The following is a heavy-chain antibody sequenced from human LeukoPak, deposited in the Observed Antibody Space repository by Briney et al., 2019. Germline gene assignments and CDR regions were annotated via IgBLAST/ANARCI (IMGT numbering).Heavy chain of an antibody. D-gene: IGHD6-6*01. J-gene: IGHJ4*02. CDR1: GFTFSSYA. Sequence: GGSLRLSCAASGFTFSSYAMSWVRQAPGKGLEWVSAISGSGGSTYYADSVKGRFTISRDNSKNTLYLQMNSLRAEDTAVYYCAKARSGIAARVPAFDYWGQGTLVTVSS. V-gene: IGHV3-23*01. CDR2: ISGSGGST. CDR3: AKARSGIAARVPAFDY.